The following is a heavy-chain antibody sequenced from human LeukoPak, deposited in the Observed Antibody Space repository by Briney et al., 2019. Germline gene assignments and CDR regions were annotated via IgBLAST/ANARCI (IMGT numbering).Heavy chain of an antibody. CDR1: GFTFSSYG. CDR2: IKQDGSEK. Sequence: GGSLRLSCAASGFTFSSYGMHWVRQAPGKGLEWVANIKQDGSEKYYVDSVKGRFTISRDNAKNSLYLQMNSLRAEDTAVYYCARDWSSGSDWGQGTLVTVSS. V-gene: IGHV3-7*01. D-gene: IGHD3-22*01. J-gene: IGHJ4*02. CDR3: ARDWSSGSD.